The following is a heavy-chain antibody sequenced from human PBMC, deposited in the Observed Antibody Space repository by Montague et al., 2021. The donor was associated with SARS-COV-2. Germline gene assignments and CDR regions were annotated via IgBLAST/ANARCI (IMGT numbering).Heavy chain of an antibody. J-gene: IGHJ4*02. CDR2: ISSSSSYI. D-gene: IGHD3-10*01. CDR3: ARGIRITMVRGVTIDY. CDR1: GFTFSSYS. V-gene: IGHV3-21*01. Sequence: SLRLSCAASGFTFSSYSMNWVRQAPGKGLEWVSSISSSSSYIYYADSVKGRFTISRDNAKNSLYLQMNSLRAEDTAVYYCARGIRITMVRGVTIDYWGRGTLVTVSS.